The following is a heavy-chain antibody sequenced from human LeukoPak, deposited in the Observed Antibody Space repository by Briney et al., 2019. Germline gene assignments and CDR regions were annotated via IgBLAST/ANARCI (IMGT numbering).Heavy chain of an antibody. CDR3: AKDKPLDYYDSSGVLDY. J-gene: IGHJ4*02. CDR2: ISYDGSNK. Sequence: QSGGSLRLSCAASGFTFSSYGMPWVRQAPGKGLEWVAVISYDGSNKYYADSVKGRFTISRDNSKNTPYLQMNSLRAEDTAVYYCAKDKPLDYYDSSGVLDYWGQGTLVTVSS. V-gene: IGHV3-30*18. D-gene: IGHD3-22*01. CDR1: GFTFSSYG.